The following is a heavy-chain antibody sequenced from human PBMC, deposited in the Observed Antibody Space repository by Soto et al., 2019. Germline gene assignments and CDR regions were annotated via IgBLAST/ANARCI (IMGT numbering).Heavy chain of an antibody. CDR2: IYYSGSH. CDR1: GRSISTSF. D-gene: IGHD4-4*01. CDR3: AGGRDDYNGWYFDL. J-gene: IGHJ2*01. Sequence: PEPLSLTSPVPGRSISTSFCSCFRLPPGKGLEWIGYIYYSGSHSYSPTLERRVTISEDTSKNRISLELSSVNVADADIDYCAGGRDDYNGWYFDLWGRGTLVTVSS. V-gene: IGHV4-59*01.